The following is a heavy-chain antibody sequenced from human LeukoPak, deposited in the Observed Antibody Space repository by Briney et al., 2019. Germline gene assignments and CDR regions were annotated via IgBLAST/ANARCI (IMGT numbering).Heavy chain of an antibody. CDR2: IYYSGST. V-gene: IGHV4-59*11. D-gene: IGHD3-22*01. CDR3: ARGGDSSGYCFDY. Sequence: SETLSLTCTVSGGSISSHNWSWIRQPPGKGLEWIGYIYYSGSTNYNPSLKSRVTISVDTSKNQFSLKLSSVTAADTAVYYCARGGDSSGYCFDYWGQGTLVTVSS. CDR1: GGSISSHN. J-gene: IGHJ4*02.